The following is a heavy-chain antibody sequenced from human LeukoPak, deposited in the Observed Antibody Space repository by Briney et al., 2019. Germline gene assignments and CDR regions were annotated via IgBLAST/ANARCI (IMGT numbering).Heavy chain of an antibody. D-gene: IGHD3-22*01. Sequence: SETLSLTCTVSGGSISSYYWSWIRQPPGKGLEWIGYIYTSGSTNYNPSLKSRVTMSLDTSKKQFFLNLTSVTAADTAVYYCARGYFDSSGHNSYAPWGQGTLVTVSS. V-gene: IGHV4-4*09. J-gene: IGHJ5*02. CDR1: GGSISSYY. CDR3: ARGYFDSSGHNSYAP. CDR2: IYTSGST.